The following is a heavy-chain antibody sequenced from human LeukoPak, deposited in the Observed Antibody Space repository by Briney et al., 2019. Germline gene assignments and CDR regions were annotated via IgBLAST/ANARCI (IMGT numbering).Heavy chain of an antibody. J-gene: IGHJ4*02. V-gene: IGHV3-7*01. CDR1: GFTFSSYW. Sequence: GGSLRLSCAASGFTFSSYWMSWVRQAPGKGLEWVANIKQDGSEKYYVDSVKGRFTISRDNAKNSVYLQMNGLRAEDTAVYYCARAPPHYSGSYFPAMLWGQGTLVTVSS. CDR2: IKQDGSEK. D-gene: IGHD1-26*01. CDR3: ARAPPHYSGSYFPAML.